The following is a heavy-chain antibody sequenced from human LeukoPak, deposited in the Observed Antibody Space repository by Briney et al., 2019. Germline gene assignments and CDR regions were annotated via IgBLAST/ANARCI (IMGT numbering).Heavy chain of an antibody. J-gene: IGHJ4*02. D-gene: IGHD3-16*02. CDR2: IYYSGNT. CDR3: ARDRRSGLSSN. V-gene: IGHV4-59*12. CDR1: GGSISSYY. Sequence: SETLSLTCTVSGGSISSYYWSWIRQPPGKGLEWIGYIYYSGNTNYNPSLKSRVTISVDKSKNQFSLKLSSVTAADTAVYYCARDRRSGLSSNWGQGTLVTVSS.